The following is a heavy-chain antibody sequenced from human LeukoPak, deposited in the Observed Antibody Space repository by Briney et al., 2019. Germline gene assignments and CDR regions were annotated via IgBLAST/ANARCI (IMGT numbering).Heavy chain of an antibody. J-gene: IGHJ3*02. D-gene: IGHD1-26*01. CDR2: LHSGVTT. CDR3: ARGGDIVGATRSAFDI. CDR1: GFTFSSYA. V-gene: IGHV3-53*01. Sequence: PGGSLRLSCAASGFTFSSYAMSWVRQAPGKELEWVSVLHSGVTTYYADSVKGRFTISRDNSKNTLYLQMNSLRAEDTAVYYCARGGDIVGATRSAFDIWGQGTMVTVSS.